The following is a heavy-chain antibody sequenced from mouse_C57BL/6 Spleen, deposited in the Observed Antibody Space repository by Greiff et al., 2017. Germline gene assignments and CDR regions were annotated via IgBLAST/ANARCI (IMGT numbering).Heavy chain of an antibody. CDR1: GYPFTDHI. CDR3: ATAQATSAMDY. CDR2: IYPVSGET. Sequence: LMESGAELASPGASVTLSCKASGYPFTDHIMNWVKKRPGQGLEWIGRIYPVSGETNYNQKFMGKATFSVDRSSSTVYMVLNSLTSEDPAVYYCATAQATSAMDYWGQGTSVTVSS. J-gene: IGHJ4*01. D-gene: IGHD3-2*02. V-gene: IGHV1-11*01.